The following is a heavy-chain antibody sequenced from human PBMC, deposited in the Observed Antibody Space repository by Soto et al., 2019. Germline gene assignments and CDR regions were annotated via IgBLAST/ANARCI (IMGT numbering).Heavy chain of an antibody. Sequence: SETLSLTCAVSGGSISSGGYSWSWIRQPPGKGLEWIGYIYHSGSTYYNPSLKSRVTISVDRSKNQFSLKLSSVTAADTAVYYCAREKPTGYSGYDYGGWFDPWGQGTLVTVSS. CDR3: AREKPTGYSGYDYGGWFDP. CDR2: IYHSGST. V-gene: IGHV4-30-2*01. J-gene: IGHJ5*02. CDR1: GGSISSGGYS. D-gene: IGHD5-12*01.